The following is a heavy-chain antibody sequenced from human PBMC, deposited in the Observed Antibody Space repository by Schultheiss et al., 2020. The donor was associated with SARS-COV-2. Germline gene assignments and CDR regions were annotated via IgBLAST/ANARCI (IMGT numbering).Heavy chain of an antibody. V-gene: IGHV4-59*01. J-gene: IGHJ6*02. CDR2: LYYSGST. CDR1: GGSFSGYY. CDR3: AAYDFWSTYGMDV. D-gene: IGHD3-3*01. Sequence: SQTLSLTCAVYGGSFSGYYWSWIRQPPGKGLEWIGYLYYSGSTNYNPSLKGRVTMSLDTSKNHFSLRLSSVTAADTAVYFCAAYDFWSTYGMDVWGQGTTVTVSS.